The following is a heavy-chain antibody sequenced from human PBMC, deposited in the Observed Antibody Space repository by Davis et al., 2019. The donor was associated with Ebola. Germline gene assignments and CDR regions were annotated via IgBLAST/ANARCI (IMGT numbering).Heavy chain of an antibody. Sequence: PGGSLRLSCAASGFTVSSNYMSWVRQAPGKGLEWVSIIYSGGSTYYADSVKGRFTISRHNSKNTLYLQMNSLRAEDTAVYYCARAPEQGDGAFDIWGQGTMVTVSS. CDR3: ARAPEQGDGAFDI. CDR2: IYSGGST. V-gene: IGHV3-53*04. D-gene: IGHD3-16*01. J-gene: IGHJ3*02. CDR1: GFTVSSNY.